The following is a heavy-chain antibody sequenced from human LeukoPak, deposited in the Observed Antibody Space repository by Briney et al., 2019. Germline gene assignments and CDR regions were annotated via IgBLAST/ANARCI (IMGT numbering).Heavy chain of an antibody. CDR1: GFTFSSYS. CDR2: ISSSSSYI. J-gene: IGHJ4*02. Sequence: GGSLRLSCAASGFTFSSYSMNWVRQAPGKGLEWVSSISSSSSYIYYADSVKGRFTISRDNAKNSLYLQMNSLRVEDTGIYYCTTDLNHNSGGWGQGTLVTVSS. D-gene: IGHD2-15*01. CDR3: TTDLNHNSGG. V-gene: IGHV3-21*01.